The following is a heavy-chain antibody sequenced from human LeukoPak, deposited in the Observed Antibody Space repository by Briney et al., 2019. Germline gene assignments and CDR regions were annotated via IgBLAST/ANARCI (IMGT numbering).Heavy chain of an antibody. D-gene: IGHD2-8*02. V-gene: IGHV1-46*01. CDR3: AREESGGYFDY. Sequence: ASVKVSCTASGYTFTSYYMHWVRQAPGQGLDGMGVSNPSGVGTNYAQKFQGRVTMTRDTSTTTVYMELSSLRSEDTAVYYCAREESGGYFDYWGQGTLVTVSS. CDR1: GYTFTSYY. J-gene: IGHJ4*02. CDR2: SNPSGVGT.